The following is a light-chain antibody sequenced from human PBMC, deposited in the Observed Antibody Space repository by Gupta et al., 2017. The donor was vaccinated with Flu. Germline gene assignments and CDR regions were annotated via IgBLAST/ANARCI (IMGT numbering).Light chain of an antibody. V-gene: IGLV1-44*01. CDR1: TSNVGSNA. CDR2: ISN. Sequence: SVPAPPPSASGTPEQMVTITCSGSTSNVGSNAVNWYQQVPETAPNLLISISNKRRAGGADRFAGSKSGTSAAMAIRGLQAEEEADYYCEAWEESRNGHYVFGTGTKVTVL. J-gene: IGLJ1*01. CDR3: EAWEESRNGHYV.